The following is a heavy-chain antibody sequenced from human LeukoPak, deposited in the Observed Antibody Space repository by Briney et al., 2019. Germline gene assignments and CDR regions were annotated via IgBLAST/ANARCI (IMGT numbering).Heavy chain of an antibody. J-gene: IGHJ4*02. D-gene: IGHD3-10*01. Sequence: PSETLSLTCTVSGGSISNYYWSWIRQPPGKGLEWIGSMYHSGTTSYNPSLKSRVTMSADMSKNQFSLELRSVTVADTAVYYCARVLDYYGSGTRDFDYWGQGTLVTVSS. CDR3: ARVLDYYGSGTRDFDY. CDR2: MYHSGTT. CDR1: GGSISNYY. V-gene: IGHV4-59*04.